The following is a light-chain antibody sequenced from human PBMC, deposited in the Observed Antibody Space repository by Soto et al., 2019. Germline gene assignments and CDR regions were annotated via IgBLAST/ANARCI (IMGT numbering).Light chain of an antibody. CDR3: ASWDESLNAWV. Sequence: VLTQPPSASGTPGQYVTISCSGSSSNIGTNTVHWYQQLPGTAPRLLIYNDHQRPSGVPDRLSASKSGTSASLALTEVQSEDEGDYYCASWDESLNAWVFGGGTKLTVL. CDR2: NDH. CDR1: SSNIGTNT. J-gene: IGLJ3*02. V-gene: IGLV1-44*01.